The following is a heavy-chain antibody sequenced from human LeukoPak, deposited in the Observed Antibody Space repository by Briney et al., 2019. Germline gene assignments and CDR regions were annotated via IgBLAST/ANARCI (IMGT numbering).Heavy chain of an antibody. V-gene: IGHV3-53*01. CDR2: IYSGGST. CDR3: AKGGSPSGPYYYGMDV. CDR1: GFTVSSNY. Sequence: GGSLRLSCAASGFTVSSNYMSWVRQAPGKGLEWVSVIYSGGSTYYADSVKGRFTISRDNSKNTLYLQMNSLRAEDTAVYYCAKGGSPSGPYYYGMDVWGQGTTVTVSS. J-gene: IGHJ6*02. D-gene: IGHD6-6*01.